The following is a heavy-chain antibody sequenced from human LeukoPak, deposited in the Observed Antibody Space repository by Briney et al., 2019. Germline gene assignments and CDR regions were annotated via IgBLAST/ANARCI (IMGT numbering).Heavy chain of an antibody. D-gene: IGHD3-3*01. J-gene: IGHJ4*02. CDR2: IYYSGST. V-gene: IGHV4-30-4*07. CDR1: GGSISSGDSS. Sequence: SETLSLTCAVSGGSISSGDSSWSWIRQPPGKGLEWIGYIYYSGSTYYNPSLKSRVTISVDTSKNQFSLKLSSVTAADTAVYYCARTYYDFWSGYYHSLNFDYWGQGTLVTVSS. CDR3: ARTYYDFWSGYYHSLNFDY.